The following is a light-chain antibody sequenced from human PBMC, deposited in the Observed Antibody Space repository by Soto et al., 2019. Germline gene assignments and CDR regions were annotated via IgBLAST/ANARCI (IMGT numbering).Light chain of an antibody. CDR3: QQRTNWPRSFT. J-gene: IGKJ3*01. CDR2: DTS. V-gene: IGKV3-11*01. Sequence: IVLTQSPATLSLSPGERATLSCRASQSVSSYLAWYQQKPGQAPRLLIYDTSKRATGIPARFSGSGSGTDFTLTISSLEPEHFAVYYCQQRTNWPRSFTFGPGTKVDIK. CDR1: QSVSSY.